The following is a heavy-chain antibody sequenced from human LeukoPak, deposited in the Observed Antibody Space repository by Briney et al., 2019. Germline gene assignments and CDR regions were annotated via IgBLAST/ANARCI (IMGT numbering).Heavy chain of an antibody. Sequence: PGGSLRLSCAASGFTVSNSWMFWVRQAPGKGLMYVSEINNDGNRIRYVDSVKGRFTISRDGAKNTLSLQMNSLRDDDTAMYYCARGGLPGGFDYWGQGILVTVSS. CDR2: INNDGNRI. J-gene: IGHJ4*02. CDR3: ARGGLPGGFDY. V-gene: IGHV3-74*01. D-gene: IGHD7-27*01. CDR1: GFTVSNSW.